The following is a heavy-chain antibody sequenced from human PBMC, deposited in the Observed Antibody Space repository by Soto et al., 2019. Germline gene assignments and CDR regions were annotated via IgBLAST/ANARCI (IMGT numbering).Heavy chain of an antibody. Sequence: QVQLQESGPGLVKPSQTLSLTCTVSGGSISSGGYYWSWIRQHPGKGLEWIGYIYYSGSTYFNPSLQGRLTLSVATAKNQFSPQLSSVTAADKAVYYCARAGHSSSSEGANWFDPWGQGTLVTVSS. CDR1: GGSISSGGYY. CDR2: IYYSGST. J-gene: IGHJ5*02. V-gene: IGHV4-31*03. D-gene: IGHD6-6*01. CDR3: ARAGHSSSSEGANWFDP.